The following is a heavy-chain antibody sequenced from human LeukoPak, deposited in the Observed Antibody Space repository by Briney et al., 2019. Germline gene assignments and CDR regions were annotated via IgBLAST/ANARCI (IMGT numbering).Heavy chain of an antibody. CDR1: GFTFSDYY. D-gene: IGHD5-18*01. Sequence: GGSLRLSCAASGFTFSDYYMSWIRQAPGKGLEWVSYVSSGSSTIYYADSVKGRFTISRDNAKNSLYLQMNSLRPEDTALYYCAKTPVSDTAMKSYFDYWGQGTLVTVSS. CDR2: VSSGSSTI. V-gene: IGHV3-11*01. CDR3: AKTPVSDTAMKSYFDY. J-gene: IGHJ4*02.